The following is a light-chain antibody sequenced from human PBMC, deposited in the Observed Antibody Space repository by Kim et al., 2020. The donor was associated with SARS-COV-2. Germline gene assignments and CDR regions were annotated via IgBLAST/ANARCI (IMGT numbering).Light chain of an antibody. V-gene: IGLV1-44*01. Sequence: GPRLGTSCSGTNSNIGDNPVNLYQQLPGTAPKLLLYSQNQRPSGVPARFSGSKSGTSASLAIGGLQSEDEAEYYCAAWDHSLNVYVFGTGTKVTVL. CDR2: SQN. CDR1: NSNIGDNP. CDR3: AAWDHSLNVYV. J-gene: IGLJ1*01.